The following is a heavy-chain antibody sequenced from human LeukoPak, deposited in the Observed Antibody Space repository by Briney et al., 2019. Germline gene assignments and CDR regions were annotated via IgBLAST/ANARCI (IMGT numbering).Heavy chain of an antibody. V-gene: IGHV3-9*01. D-gene: IGHD6-13*01. CDR2: ISWNSDST. CDR1: GFTFDDYA. CDR3: AKEIATTGTIDY. Sequence: PGGSLRLSCAASGFTFDDYAMHWVRHAPGKGLEWVSGISWNSDSTGYADSVKGRFTISRDNAKNSLYLQMNSLRAEDTALYYCAKEIATTGTIDYWGQGTLVTVSS. J-gene: IGHJ4*02.